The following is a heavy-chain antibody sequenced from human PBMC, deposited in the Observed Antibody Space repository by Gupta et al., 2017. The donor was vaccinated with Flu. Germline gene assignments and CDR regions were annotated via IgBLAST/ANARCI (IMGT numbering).Heavy chain of an antibody. CDR2: IHERGST. Sequence: QVQIQESGPGLLRPSETLSLTCDFSGHSMTRHSSCGCIGQSPGKGLEWSGSIHERGSTYYPPSLRGRVIMSISPSRSHFSLRLNSVTAADTAVYYCGRERVYSSSSDFDSWGQGIQVTVSS. CDR1: GHSMTRHSS. V-gene: IGHV4-38-2*02. J-gene: IGHJ4*02. D-gene: IGHD6-6*01. CDR3: GRERVYSSSSDFDS.